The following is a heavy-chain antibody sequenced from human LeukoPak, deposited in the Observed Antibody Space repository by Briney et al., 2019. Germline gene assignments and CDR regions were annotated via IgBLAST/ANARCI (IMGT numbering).Heavy chain of an antibody. CDR3: ARRNTGWTADS. J-gene: IGHJ4*02. D-gene: IGHD6-19*01. CDR2: IYPGDSDT. CDR1: GYSFTSYW. V-gene: IGHV5-51*01. Sequence: GESLKISCKGSGYSFTSYWIGWVRQMPGKGLEWMGVIYPGDSDTRYSPSFQGQVIISADKSINTAYLQWNSLKASDTAMYCCARRNTGWTADSWGQGTLVTVSS.